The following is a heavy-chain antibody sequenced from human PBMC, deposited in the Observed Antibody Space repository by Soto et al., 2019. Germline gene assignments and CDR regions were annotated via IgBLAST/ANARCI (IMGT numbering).Heavy chain of an antibody. CDR1: GGSISSGGYY. CDR3: ARGEGEYQLLNPWFDP. V-gene: IGHV4-31*03. CDR2: IYYSGST. Sequence: QVQLQESGPGLVKPSQTLSLTCTVSGGSISSGGYYWSWIRQHPGKGLEWIGYIYYSGSTYYNPYVESRVTSSVGTSKNQCSLKLSSVTAADTAVYYCARGEGEYQLLNPWFDPWGQGTLVTVSS. D-gene: IGHD2-2*01. J-gene: IGHJ5*02.